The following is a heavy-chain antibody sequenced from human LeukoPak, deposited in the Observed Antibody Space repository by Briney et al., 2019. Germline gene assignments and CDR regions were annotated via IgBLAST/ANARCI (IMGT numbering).Heavy chain of an antibody. CDR2: IHYSEST. D-gene: IGHD3-22*01. CDR3: ARSHYSDRSGYFSYRY. V-gene: IGHV4-31*03. Sequence: SQTLSLTCTVSGGSISSGGYYWSWIRHRPGKGLEWIGYIHYSESTYYSPSLKSRVTISVDTSKNQFSLKLNSVTAADTAVYYCARSHYSDRSGYFSYRYWGQGTLVTVSS. CDR1: GGSISSGGYY. J-gene: IGHJ4*02.